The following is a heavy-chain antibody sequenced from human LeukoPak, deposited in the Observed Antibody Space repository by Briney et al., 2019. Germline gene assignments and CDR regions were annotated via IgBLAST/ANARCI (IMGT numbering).Heavy chain of an antibody. J-gene: IGHJ3*02. CDR3: AKAYSSSWYDAFDI. D-gene: IGHD6-13*01. Sequence: GGSLRLSCAASGFTFSSYSMNWVRQAPGKGLEWVSYISSSSSTIYYADSVKGRFTISRDNAKNSLYLQMNSLRAEDMALYYCAKAYSSSWYDAFDIWGQGTMVTVSS. CDR1: GFTFSSYS. CDR2: ISSSSSTI. V-gene: IGHV3-48*04.